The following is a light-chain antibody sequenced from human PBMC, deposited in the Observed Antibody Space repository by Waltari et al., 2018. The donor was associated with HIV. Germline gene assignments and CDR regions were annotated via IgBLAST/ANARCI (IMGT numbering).Light chain of an antibody. Sequence: DIQMTPSPSSLSASVGERVTITCRASQSITNYLNWYQQKPGKAPRLLIFAGSILQRGVPARFSGSGSGTDFTLTITSLQAEDFATYYCQQSYSTPRTFGQGTKLDIK. CDR1: QSITNY. V-gene: IGKV1-39*01. CDR2: AGS. CDR3: QQSYSTPRT. J-gene: IGKJ2*01.